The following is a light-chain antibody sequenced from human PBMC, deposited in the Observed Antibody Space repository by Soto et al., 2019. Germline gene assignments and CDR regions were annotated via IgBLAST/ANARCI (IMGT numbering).Light chain of an antibody. V-gene: IGLV2-14*01. J-gene: IGLJ1*01. CDR2: DVN. CDR1: SSDVGGYNY. CDR3: SSYTTSSFYV. Sequence: QSVLTQPASVYGSPGQSITISCTGTSSDVGGYNYVSWYQQHPGKAPKLMIYDVNNRPSGVSNRFSGSKSGNTASLTISGLQAEDEADYYCSSYTTSSFYVFATGTKVTVL.